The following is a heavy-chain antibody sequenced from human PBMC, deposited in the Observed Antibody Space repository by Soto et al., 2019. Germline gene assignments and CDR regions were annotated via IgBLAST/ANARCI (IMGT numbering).Heavy chain of an antibody. CDR1: GGTFRTSA. V-gene: IGHV1-69*13. D-gene: IGHD6-6*01. J-gene: IGHJ4*02. CDR3: ARDSGWSSSPCFDY. Sequence: SVKVSCKASGGTFRTSAISWVRQAPGQGLEWVGGIMPVFRRPKYAQNFQDRVTITADESTSTAYMELNSLKSDDTAVYYCARDSGWSSSPCFDYWGQGTLVTVSS. CDR2: IMPVFRRP.